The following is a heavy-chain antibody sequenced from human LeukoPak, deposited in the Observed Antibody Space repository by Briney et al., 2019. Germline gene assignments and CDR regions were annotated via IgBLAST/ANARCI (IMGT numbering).Heavy chain of an antibody. V-gene: IGHV3-48*04. Sequence: GSLRLSCAASGFTFSSYAMSWVRQAPGKGLEWVSYISSSGSTIYYADSVKGRFTISRDNAKNSLYLQMNSLRAEDTAVYYCARDSTLDAFDIWGQGTMVTVSS. CDR2: ISSSGSTI. J-gene: IGHJ3*02. CDR3: ARDSTLDAFDI. CDR1: GFTFSSYA.